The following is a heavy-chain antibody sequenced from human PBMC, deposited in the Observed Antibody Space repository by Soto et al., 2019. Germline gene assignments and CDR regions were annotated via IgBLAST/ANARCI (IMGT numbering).Heavy chain of an antibody. CDR2: IYPGDSDT. V-gene: IGHV5-51*03. Sequence: EVQLVQSGAEVKKPGDSLKISCKGSGYSFTSYWIGWARQMPGKGLEWMGIIYPGDSDTRYSTSFQGPVTISADKSISTASVQWSSLKASDTAMYYCARAMVRGKNYYGMAVWGQGTTVTVSS. J-gene: IGHJ6*02. CDR1: GYSFTSYW. CDR3: ARAMVRGKNYYGMAV. D-gene: IGHD3-10*01.